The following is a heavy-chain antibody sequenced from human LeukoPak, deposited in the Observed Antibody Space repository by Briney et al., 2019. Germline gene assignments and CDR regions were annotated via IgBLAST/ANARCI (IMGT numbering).Heavy chain of an antibody. J-gene: IGHJ4*02. V-gene: IGHV4-59*01. CDR2: IYYSGST. CDR3: ARGDRYGGNQGVDY. D-gene: IGHD4/OR15-4a*01. CDR1: GGSFSGYY. Sequence: SETLSLTCAVDGGSFSGYYCGWIRQPPGKGLEWIGYIYYSGSTNYNPSLKDRVTISVDPSKNQFSLKLSSVTAADTAVYYCARGDRYGGNQGVDYWGQGTLVTVSS.